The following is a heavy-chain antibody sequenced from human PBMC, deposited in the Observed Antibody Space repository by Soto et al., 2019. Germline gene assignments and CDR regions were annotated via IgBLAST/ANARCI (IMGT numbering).Heavy chain of an antibody. CDR2: ISGYNGDI. D-gene: IGHD1-26*01. Sequence: QVHLVQSGGEVKKPGASVKVSCKASGYTFNRHGITWVRQAPGQGLEWMGWISGYNGDINYEQKFQGRVTLSSDTLTSTVYLELKSLRFDDTAVYYCARVRIVGAREIDFSGQGTLVTVSS. CDR1: GYTFNRHG. CDR3: ARVRIVGAREIDF. J-gene: IGHJ4*02. V-gene: IGHV1-18*04.